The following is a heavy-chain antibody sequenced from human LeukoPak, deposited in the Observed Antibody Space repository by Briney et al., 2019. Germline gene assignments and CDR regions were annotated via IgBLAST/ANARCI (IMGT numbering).Heavy chain of an antibody. J-gene: IGHJ6*02. CDR2: IYSGGST. V-gene: IGHV3-66*01. CDR3: AKDRAPTTYYYGMDV. CDR1: GFTFSSYA. Sequence: GGSLRLSCAASGFTFSSYAMSWVRQAPGKGLEWVSVIYSGGSTYYADSVKGRFTISRDNSRNTLYLQMNSLRAEDTAVYYCAKDRAPTTYYYGMDVWGQGTTVTVSS. D-gene: IGHD4-11*01.